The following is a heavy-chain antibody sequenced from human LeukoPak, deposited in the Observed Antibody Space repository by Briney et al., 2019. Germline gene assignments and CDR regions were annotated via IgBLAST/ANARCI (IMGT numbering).Heavy chain of an antibody. D-gene: IGHD1-20*01. V-gene: IGHV1-46*01. CDR1: GYSFIRFY. Sequence: GASVKVSCKASGYSFIRFYIHWVRQAPGQGLEWMGVINPSGGSTAYAQQFQGRVTMTRDTSTSTVYMELSSLRSEDTGVYYCARHSLIGTTPFDYWGQGTLVTVSS. CDR2: INPSGGST. J-gene: IGHJ4*02. CDR3: ARHSLIGTTPFDY.